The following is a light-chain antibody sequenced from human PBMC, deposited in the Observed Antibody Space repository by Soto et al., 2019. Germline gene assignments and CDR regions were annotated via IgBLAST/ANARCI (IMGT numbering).Light chain of an antibody. CDR3: QQYNTYSRT. CDR2: KAS. V-gene: IGKV1-5*03. J-gene: IGKJ1*01. Sequence: DIQMTQSPSTLSASVGDRVAITCRASQSITTWLAWYQHKPGKAPKLLIYKASSLQSGVPSRFSGSGSGTEFTLTISSLQPDDFATYYCQQYNTYSRTVGQGTKVDIK. CDR1: QSITTW.